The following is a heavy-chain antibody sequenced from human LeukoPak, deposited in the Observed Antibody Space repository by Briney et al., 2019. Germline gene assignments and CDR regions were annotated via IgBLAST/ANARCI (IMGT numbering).Heavy chain of an antibody. CDR2: IYRDDTT. CDR1: GFTFRNYV. V-gene: IGHV3-53*01. D-gene: IGHD3-22*01. Sequence: GGSLRLSCAASGFTFRNYVIHWVRQAPGKGLEWVSVIYRDDTTYYADSVKGRFTISRDNSKNTLYLQMNSLRAEDTAVYYCARAAYDSGSYIVNHDYWGQGTLVTVSS. CDR3: ARAAYDSGSYIVNHDY. J-gene: IGHJ4*02.